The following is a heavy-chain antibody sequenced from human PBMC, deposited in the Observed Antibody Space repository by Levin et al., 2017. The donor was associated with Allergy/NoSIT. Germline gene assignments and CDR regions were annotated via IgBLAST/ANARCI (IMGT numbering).Heavy chain of an antibody. D-gene: IGHD1-26*01. J-gene: IGHJ4*02. CDR1: GFTFSAYD. V-gene: IGHV3-30*18. CDR2: ISSDGSAE. Sequence: GGSLRLSCAASGFTFSAYDMYWVRQAPGKGLEWVAVISSDGSAEYYADSVKGRFTVSRDTSTNTLFLQMNSLGPEDSAVYYCAKPVLPVGIELRTYYFDCWGQGSLVTVAS. CDR3: AKPVLPVGIELRTYYFDC.